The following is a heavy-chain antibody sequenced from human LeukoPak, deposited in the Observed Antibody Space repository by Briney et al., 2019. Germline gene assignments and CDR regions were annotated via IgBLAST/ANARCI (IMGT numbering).Heavy chain of an antibody. Sequence: GGSLRLSCAVLGFSVSATPMTWVRKAPGKGLEWVSILYSGGNTYYGDSVKGRFTVSRQNSKNTLYLQMNTLKPEDTAVYYCAKDRGDFPWGQGTLVTVSS. CDR3: AKDRGDFP. J-gene: IGHJ5*02. D-gene: IGHD2-21*02. V-gene: IGHV3-53*04. CDR1: GFSVSATP. CDR2: LYSGGNT.